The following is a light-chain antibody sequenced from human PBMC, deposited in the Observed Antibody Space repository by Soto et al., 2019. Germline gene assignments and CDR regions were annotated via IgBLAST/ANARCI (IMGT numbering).Light chain of an antibody. CDR3: QQLNSYPIT. CDR2: AAS. CDR1: QVISSY. J-gene: IGKJ5*01. V-gene: IGKV1-9*01. Sequence: ASVGARVTISCRSSQVISSYLAWYQQKPGKAPKLLIYAASTLQSGVPSRFSGSGSGTEFTLTISSLQPEDFATYYCQQLNSYPITFGQGTRLEIK.